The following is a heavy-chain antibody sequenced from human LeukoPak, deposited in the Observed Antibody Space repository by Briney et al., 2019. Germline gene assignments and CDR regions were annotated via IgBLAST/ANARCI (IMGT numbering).Heavy chain of an antibody. CDR2: VYPGDSDT. CDR1: GYSFTNYW. CDR3: ARQGYSSSSRFDN. Sequence: GESLKISCKGSGYSFTNYWIGWVRQMPEKGLEWMGIVYPGDSDTRYSPSFQGQVTISADKSISTAYLQWSSLKASDTAMYYCARQGYSSSSRFDNWGHGTLVTVSS. V-gene: IGHV5-51*01. D-gene: IGHD6-6*01. J-gene: IGHJ4*01.